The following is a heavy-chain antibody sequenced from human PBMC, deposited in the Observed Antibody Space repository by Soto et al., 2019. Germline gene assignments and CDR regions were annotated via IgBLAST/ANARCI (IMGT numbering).Heavy chain of an antibody. CDR1: GGSVSSGSYY. CDR2: IYYSGST. Sequence: TSETLSLTCTVSGGSVSSGSYYWSWIRQPPGKGLEWIGYIYYSGSTNYNPSLKSRVTISVDTSKNQFSLKLSSVTAADTAVYYCAREHYDFWSGYYGLWLGGMDVWGQGTTVTVSS. J-gene: IGHJ6*02. D-gene: IGHD3-3*01. CDR3: AREHYDFWSGYYGLWLGGMDV. V-gene: IGHV4-61*01.